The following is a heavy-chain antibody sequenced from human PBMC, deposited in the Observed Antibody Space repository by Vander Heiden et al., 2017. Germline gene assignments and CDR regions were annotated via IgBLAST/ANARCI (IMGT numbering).Heavy chain of an antibody. CDR3: AKGRQVGATNFEYFQH. V-gene: IGHV3-9*01. CDR2: ISWNSGSI. D-gene: IGHD1-26*01. J-gene: IGHJ1*01. Sequence: EVQLVESGGGLVQPGRSLRLSSVASGLTFDDYAMPLARQGPGKGLEWVSGISWNSGSIGYADSVKGRFTISRDNAENSLYLQMNSLRAEDTALYYCAKGRQVGATNFEYFQHWGQGTLVTVSS. CDR1: GLTFDDYA.